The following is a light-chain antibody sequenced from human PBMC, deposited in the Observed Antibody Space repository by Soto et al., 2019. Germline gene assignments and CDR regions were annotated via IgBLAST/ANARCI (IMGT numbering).Light chain of an antibody. J-gene: IGKJ4*01. V-gene: IGKV3-15*01. Sequence: EIVMTQSPATLSVSPGERATLSCRASQSVSSNLAWYQQKPGQAPRLLIYGASTRATGIPARFSGSGSGTEFTLTLSSLQSEDFAVYYCKQYNNWHPALTFGGGTKGEIK. CDR3: KQYNNWHPALT. CDR1: QSVSSN. CDR2: GAS.